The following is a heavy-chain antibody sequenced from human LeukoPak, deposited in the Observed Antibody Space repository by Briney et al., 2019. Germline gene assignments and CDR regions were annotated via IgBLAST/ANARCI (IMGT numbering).Heavy chain of an antibody. CDR1: GGSISSGSYY. V-gene: IGHV3-7*01. D-gene: IGHD3-3*01. CDR2: IKQDGSEK. J-gene: IGHJ4*02. CDR3: ARHYSDRVVTLNYYFDY. Sequence: ETLSLTCTVSGGSISSGSYYWGWIRQPPGKGLEWVANIKQDGSEKYYVDSVKGRFTISRDNAKNSLYLQMNSLRAEDTAVYYCARHYSDRVVTLNYYFDYWGQGTLVTVSS.